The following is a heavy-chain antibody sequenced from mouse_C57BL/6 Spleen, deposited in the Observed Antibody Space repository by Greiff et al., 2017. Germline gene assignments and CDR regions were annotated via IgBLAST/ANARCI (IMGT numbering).Heavy chain of an antibody. V-gene: IGHV1-26*01. Sequence: EVQLQQSGPELVKPGASVKISCKASGYTFTDYYMNWVKQSHGKSLEWIGDINPNNGGTSYNQKFKGKATLTVDKSSSTAYMELRSLTSEDSAVYYCAVGVYYGSSQALYFDYWGQGTTLTVSS. CDR1: GYTFTDYY. CDR2: INPNNGGT. CDR3: AVGVYYGSSQALYFDY. J-gene: IGHJ2*01. D-gene: IGHD1-1*01.